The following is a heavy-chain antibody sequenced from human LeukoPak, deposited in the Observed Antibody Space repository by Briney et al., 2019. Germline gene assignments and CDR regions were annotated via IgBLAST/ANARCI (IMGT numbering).Heavy chain of an antibody. Sequence: GGSLRLSCAASGFTFSSYAMHWVRQAPGKGLEWVAVISYDGSNKYYADSVKGRFTISRDNSKNTLYLQMNSLRAEDTAVYYCAREAGELAHYYYYGMDVWGQGTAVTVSS. V-gene: IGHV3-30-3*01. J-gene: IGHJ6*02. CDR2: ISYDGSNK. D-gene: IGHD1-1*01. CDR3: AREAGELAHYYYYGMDV. CDR1: GFTFSSYA.